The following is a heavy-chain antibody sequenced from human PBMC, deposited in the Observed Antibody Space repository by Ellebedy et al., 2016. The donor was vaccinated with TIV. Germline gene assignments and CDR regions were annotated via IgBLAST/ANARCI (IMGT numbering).Heavy chain of an antibody. V-gene: IGHV1-69*10. Sequence: AASVKVSCKASGGTFSSYGISGVRQAPGQGLEWMGGIIPILGKANYAQKFQGRVTSTADESTYTAYMELSSLRSEDTAVYYCARVGNYYGGNPSYYFDYWGPGTTVTVSS. CDR2: IIPILGKA. D-gene: IGHD4-23*01. CDR1: GGTFSSYG. CDR3: ARVGNYYGGNPSYYFDY. J-gene: IGHJ4*03.